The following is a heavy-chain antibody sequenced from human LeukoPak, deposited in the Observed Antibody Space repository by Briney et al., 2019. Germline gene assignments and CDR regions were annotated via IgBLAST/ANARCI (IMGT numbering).Heavy chain of an antibody. J-gene: IGHJ6*03. CDR3: ARGYCGGDCYWHGYYYYYYMDV. CDR2: RNPNSGKT. V-gene: IGHV1-8*03. Sequence: GASVKVSCKASGYTVTSYGISWVRQATGQGLDGMGWRNPNSGKTGHAQEFQGRVTITRNTSISTAYMELSSLRSEDTAVYYCARGYCGGDCYWHGYYYYYYMDVWGKGTTVTVSS. CDR1: GYTVTSYG. D-gene: IGHD2-21*02.